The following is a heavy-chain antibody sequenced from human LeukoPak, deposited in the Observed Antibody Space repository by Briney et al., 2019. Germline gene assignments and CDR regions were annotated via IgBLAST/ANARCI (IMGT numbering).Heavy chain of an antibody. CDR2: ISGIGHAT. CDR3: ARYHAVAGTLGS. CDR1: GFTFSSYA. J-gene: IGHJ4*02. V-gene: IGHV3-23*01. D-gene: IGHD6-19*01. Sequence: QPGGSLRLSCAASGFTFSSYAMSWVRQAPGKGLEWVSAISGIGHATYYADSVKGRFTISRDNSKNTLHLQMNSLRAEDTAVYYCARYHAVAGTLGSWGQGTLVTVSS.